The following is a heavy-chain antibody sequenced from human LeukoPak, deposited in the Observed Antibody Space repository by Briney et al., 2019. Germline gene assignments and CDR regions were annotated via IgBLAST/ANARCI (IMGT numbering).Heavy chain of an antibody. Sequence: SVKVSCKASGFTFTSSAVQWVRQARGQRLEWIGWIVVGSGNTNYAQKFQERVTITRDMSTSTAYMELSSLRSEDTAVYYCARNLRGVIISHGMDVWGQGTTVTVSS. J-gene: IGHJ6*02. CDR3: ARNLRGVIISHGMDV. D-gene: IGHD3-10*01. CDR2: IVVGSGNT. V-gene: IGHV1-58*01. CDR1: GFTFTSSA.